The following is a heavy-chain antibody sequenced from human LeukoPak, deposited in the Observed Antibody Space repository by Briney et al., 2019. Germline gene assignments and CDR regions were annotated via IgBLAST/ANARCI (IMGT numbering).Heavy chain of an antibody. D-gene: IGHD3-3*01. V-gene: IGHV4-59*12. CDR3: ARSRSHFGVVTFFDY. CDR1: GGSISSYY. CDR2: IYYSGST. Sequence: SETLSLTCTVSGGSISSYYWSWIRQPPGKGLEWIGYIYYSGSTNYNPSLKSRVTISVDTSKNQFSLKLSSVTAADTAVYYCARSRSHFGVVTFFDYWGQGTLVTVSS. J-gene: IGHJ4*02.